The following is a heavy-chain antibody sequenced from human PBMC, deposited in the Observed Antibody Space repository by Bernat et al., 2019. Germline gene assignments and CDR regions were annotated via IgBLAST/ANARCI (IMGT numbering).Heavy chain of an antibody. Sequence: EVQLLESGGGLVQPGGSLRLSCAASGFTFSSYAMSWVRQAPGKGLEWVSAISGSGGSTYYADPVKGRFTISRDNSKNTLYLQMNSLRAEDTAVYYCAKVRSFLVGFGELPDYWGQGTLVTVSS. V-gene: IGHV3-23*01. CDR1: GFTFSSYA. J-gene: IGHJ4*02. CDR2: ISGSGGST. CDR3: AKVRSFLVGFGELPDY. D-gene: IGHD3-10*01.